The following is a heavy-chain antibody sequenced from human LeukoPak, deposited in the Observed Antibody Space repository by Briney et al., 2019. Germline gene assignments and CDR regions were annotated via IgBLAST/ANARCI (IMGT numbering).Heavy chain of an antibody. Sequence: SETLSLTCGVSGYSISDGYHWGWIRPPPGKGLEWVGSVHRSGRTYYNPSLKSRAIVSADTSGNYFSLRVTSVTAADTAVYYCARGGFYTTTWFDSRGPGFLVTVTS. CDR3: ARGGFYTTTWFDS. CDR2: VHRSGRT. V-gene: IGHV4-38-2*01. J-gene: IGHJ5*01. CDR1: GYSISDGYH. D-gene: IGHD2-2*02.